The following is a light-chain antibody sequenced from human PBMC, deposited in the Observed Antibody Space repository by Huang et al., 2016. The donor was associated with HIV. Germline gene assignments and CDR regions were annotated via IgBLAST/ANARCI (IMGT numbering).Light chain of an antibody. V-gene: IGKV3-15*01. Sequence: EMVMTQSPDTLVVSTGDRATLYCRASQGVSSKVAWDQQKPGQAPRLLIHGASTRVSGIPARFSGSGSETDFTLTIRSLQSEDSAVYYCQQYNKWPRTFGQGTKLEIK. CDR1: QGVSSK. CDR2: GAS. CDR3: QQYNKWPRT. J-gene: IGKJ2*01.